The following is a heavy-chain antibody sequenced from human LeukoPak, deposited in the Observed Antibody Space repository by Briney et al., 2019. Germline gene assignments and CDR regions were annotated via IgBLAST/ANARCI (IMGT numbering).Heavy chain of an antibody. CDR3: ARSRIRNTPKYYYYGMDV. V-gene: IGHV3-7*01. J-gene: IGHJ6*02. CDR1: GFTFSSYW. CDR2: IKQDGSEK. Sequence: GGSLRLSCAASGFTFSSYWMSWVRQAPGKGLEWVANIKQDGSEKYYVDSVKGRFTISRDNAKNSLYLQMNSLRAEDTAVYYCARSRIRNTPKYYYYGMDVWGQGTTVTVSS. D-gene: IGHD1-1*01.